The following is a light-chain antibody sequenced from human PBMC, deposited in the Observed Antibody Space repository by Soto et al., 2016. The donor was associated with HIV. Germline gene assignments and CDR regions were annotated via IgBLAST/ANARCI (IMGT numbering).Light chain of an antibody. CDR2: SAS. J-gene: IGKJ2*01. CDR3: LQDYSYPYT. V-gene: IGKV1-6*01. Sequence: IQMTQSPSTLSASLGDRATITCRASQGIKNELAWYQQKPGKAPKLLIYSASSLGGEVPSRFSGSGSGTDFTLTIYSLQPEDSAFYFCLQDYSYPYTFGQGTKLEIK. CDR1: QGIKNE.